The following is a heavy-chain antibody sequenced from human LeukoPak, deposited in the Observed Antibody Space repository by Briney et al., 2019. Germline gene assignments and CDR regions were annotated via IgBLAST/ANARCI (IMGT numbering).Heavy chain of an antibody. D-gene: IGHD3-10*01. Sequence: PGGSLRLSCAASGFSFSSYSMNWVRQAPGKGLEWVSSISSSSDHIYYAESVKGRFTISRDNAKNSLYVRVNSLRAEDTAVYYCARGSGSGSYYPRFDYWGQGTLVTVSS. CDR2: ISSSSDHI. V-gene: IGHV3-21*01. CDR1: GFSFSSYS. CDR3: ARGSGSGSYYPRFDY. J-gene: IGHJ4*02.